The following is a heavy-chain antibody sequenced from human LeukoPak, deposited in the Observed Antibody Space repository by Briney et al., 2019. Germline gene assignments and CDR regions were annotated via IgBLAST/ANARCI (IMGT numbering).Heavy chain of an antibody. CDR3: ARCSNPDILTGYYVY. CDR2: IIPIFGTA. V-gene: IGHV1-69*06. CDR1: GGTFSSYA. D-gene: IGHD3-9*01. Sequence: SVKVSCKASGGTFSSYAISWVRQAPGQGLEWMGGIIPIFGTANYAQKFQGRVTITADKSTSTAYMELSSLRSEDTAVYYCARCSNPDILTGYYVYWGQGTLVTVSS. J-gene: IGHJ4*02.